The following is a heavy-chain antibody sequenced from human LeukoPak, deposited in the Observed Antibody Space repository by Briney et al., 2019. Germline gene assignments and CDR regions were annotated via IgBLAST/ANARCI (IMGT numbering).Heavy chain of an antibody. J-gene: IGHJ4*02. CDR1: GGSISSSSYY. V-gene: IGHV4-39*01. CDR2: IYYSGST. D-gene: IGHD6-19*01. CDR3: ARQGWSSASGYCFDY. Sequence: PSETLSLTCGVSGGSISSSSYYWGWIRQPPGKGLEWVGTIYYSGSTYYNPSLKSRVTISVDTSKNQFSLKLSSVTAADTAVYYCARQGWSSASGYCFDYWGQGTLVTVSS.